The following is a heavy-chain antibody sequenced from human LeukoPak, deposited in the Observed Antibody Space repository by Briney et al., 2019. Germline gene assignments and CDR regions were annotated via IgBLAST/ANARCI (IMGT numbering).Heavy chain of an antibody. Sequence: GGSLGLSCAASGFTFSSHAMHWVRQAPGKELEYVSAITFNGGSTYYGKSVEGRFTASRDNSKNMLYLQMGSLRAEDMAVYYCARGRLASTPTTTYDYWGQGTLVTVSS. CDR3: ARGRLASTPTTTYDY. CDR2: ITFNGGST. J-gene: IGHJ4*02. CDR1: GFTFSSHA. D-gene: IGHD4-17*01. V-gene: IGHV3-64*01.